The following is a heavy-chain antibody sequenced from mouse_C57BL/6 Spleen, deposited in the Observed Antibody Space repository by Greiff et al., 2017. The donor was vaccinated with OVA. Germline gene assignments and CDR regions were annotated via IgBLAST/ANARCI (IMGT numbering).Heavy chain of an antibody. CDR2: IYWDDDK. CDR3: AFITTVVADYFDV. J-gene: IGHJ1*03. Sequence: QVQLKESGPGILQSSQTLSLTCSFSGFSLSTSGMGVSWIRQPSGKGLEWLAHIYWDDDKRYNPSLKSRLTISKDTSRNQVFLKITSVDTADTATYYCAFITTVVADYFDVWGTGTTVTVSS. V-gene: IGHV8-12*01. D-gene: IGHD1-1*01. CDR1: GFSLSTSGMG.